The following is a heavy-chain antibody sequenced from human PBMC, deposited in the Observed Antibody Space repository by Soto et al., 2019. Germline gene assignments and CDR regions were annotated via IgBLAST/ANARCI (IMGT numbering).Heavy chain of an antibody. D-gene: IGHD4-4*01. CDR2: TYYRSRWIF. CDR3: ARGGLQDFDS. CDR1: GDSVSGDTTS. J-gene: IGHJ4*02. Sequence: SQPLSLTCAISGDSVSGDTTSWNCIRQSPSRGLDWLDGTYYRSRWIFDYAASVKSRVMLNADSSQNQVTLQLNSVTPEATAVYYCARGGLQDFDSWGQGTLVTVSS. V-gene: IGHV6-1*01.